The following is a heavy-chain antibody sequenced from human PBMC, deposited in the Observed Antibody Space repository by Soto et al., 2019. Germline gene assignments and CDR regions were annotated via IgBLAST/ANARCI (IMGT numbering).Heavy chain of an antibody. D-gene: IGHD3-16*01. CDR1: GFTFSSYA. Sequence: PGGSLRLSCAASGFTFSSYAMSWVRQAPGKGLEWVSAISGSGGSTYYADSVKGRFTISRDNSKNTLYLQMNSLRAEDTAVYYCAKARRLRGPTERLYWYFDLWGRGTLVTVSS. CDR2: ISGSGGST. J-gene: IGHJ2*01. V-gene: IGHV3-23*01. CDR3: AKARRLRGPTERLYWYFDL.